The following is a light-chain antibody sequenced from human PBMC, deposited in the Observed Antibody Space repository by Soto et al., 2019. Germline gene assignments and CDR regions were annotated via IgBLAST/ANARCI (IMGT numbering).Light chain of an antibody. CDR1: QSVSSY. V-gene: IGKV3-11*01. Sequence: IVLTQSPATLSLSPGERATLSCRASQSVSSYLAWYQQKPCEAPRVLIYDASSRATGIPARFSGSGSGTDFTLTISSLEPEDFAVYYCQQRSNWPPITFGQGTRLEIK. CDR3: QQRSNWPPIT. CDR2: DAS. J-gene: IGKJ5*01.